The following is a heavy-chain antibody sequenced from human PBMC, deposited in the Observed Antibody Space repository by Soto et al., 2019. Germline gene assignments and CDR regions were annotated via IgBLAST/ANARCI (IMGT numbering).Heavy chain of an antibody. CDR2: IWPDGSKE. Sequence: QVHLVESGGGVVQPGRSLSLSCAASGFIFSSYGMNWVRQAPGKGLEWVALIWPDGSKEFYADSVKGRFTISRDSAKNTVYLQMNSLRVEDTAVYYCARDRDSFGRYYLPGLGYWGQGTLVTVAS. J-gene: IGHJ4*02. CDR1: GFIFSSYG. CDR3: ARDRDSFGRYYLPGLGY. V-gene: IGHV3-33*01. D-gene: IGHD5-18*01.